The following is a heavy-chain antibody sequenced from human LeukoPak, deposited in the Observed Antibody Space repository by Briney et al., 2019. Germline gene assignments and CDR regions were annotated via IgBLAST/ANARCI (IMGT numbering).Heavy chain of an antibody. CDR2: IHYDGNT. CDR3: ARHSLNNYGSYY. V-gene: IGHV4-39*01. CDR1: GGSISSSTYS. Sequence: PSETLSLTCTVSGGSISSSTYSWTWIRQPPGKGLEWIGSIHYDGNTYYKPSLKSRVTISVDTSRIQFSLRLSSATAADMATYYCARHSLNNYGSYYRGQGTLVTVSS. D-gene: IGHD5-24*01. J-gene: IGHJ4*02.